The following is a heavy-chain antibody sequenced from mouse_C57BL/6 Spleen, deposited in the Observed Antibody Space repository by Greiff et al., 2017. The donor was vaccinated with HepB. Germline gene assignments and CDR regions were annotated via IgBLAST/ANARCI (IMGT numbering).Heavy chain of an antibody. CDR1: GFTFSDYY. V-gene: IGHV5-16*01. CDR3: ARGSSIYYYGSSYDFDV. D-gene: IGHD1-1*01. Sequence: DVKLQESEGGLVQPGSSMKLSCTASGFTFSDYYMAWVRQVPEKGLEWVANINYDGSSTYYLDSLKSRFIISRDNAKNILYLQMSSLKSEDTATYYCARGSSIYYYGSSYDFDVWGTGTTVTVSS. J-gene: IGHJ1*03. CDR2: INYDGSST.